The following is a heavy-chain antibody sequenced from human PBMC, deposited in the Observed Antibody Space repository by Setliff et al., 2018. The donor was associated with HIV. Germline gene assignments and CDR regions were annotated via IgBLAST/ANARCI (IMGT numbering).Heavy chain of an antibody. J-gene: IGHJ4*02. CDR2: VSSRGDT. Sequence: TLSLTCTVSDSGTYYWSWIRQPAGKGLEWIGRVSSRGDTNYNPSLKSRVTMSVDTSKNQFSLKLTSVTASDTAVYYCARAAAGNTGPFDLWGQGSPVTV. D-gene: IGHD4-17*01. V-gene: IGHV4-61*02. CDR3: ARAAAGNTGPFDL. CDR1: DSGTYY.